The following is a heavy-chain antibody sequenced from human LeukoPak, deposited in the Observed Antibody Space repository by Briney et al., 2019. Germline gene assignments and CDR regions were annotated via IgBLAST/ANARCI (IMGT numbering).Heavy chain of an antibody. J-gene: IGHJ4*02. CDR3: AKDLGYSSGLYGFDY. D-gene: IGHD6-19*01. CDR2: ISSTGSPI. Sequence: QSGGSLRLSCAASGFTFSSYEMNWVRRAPGKGLEWVSFISSTGSPIYYADSVKGRFTISRDNAKNSLYLQMNSLRAEDTAVYYCAKDLGYSSGLYGFDYWGQGTLVTVSS. V-gene: IGHV3-48*03. CDR1: GFTFSSYE.